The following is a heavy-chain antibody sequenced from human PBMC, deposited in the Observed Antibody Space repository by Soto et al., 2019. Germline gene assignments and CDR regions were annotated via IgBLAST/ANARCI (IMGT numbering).Heavy chain of an antibody. D-gene: IGHD2-8*01. CDR3: ARAPNFHYYYMDV. CDR1: GGSISSYY. J-gene: IGHJ6*03. Sequence: ETLSLTCTVSGGSISSYYWSWIRQPPGKGLEWIGYIYYSGSTNYNPSLKSRVTISVDTSKNQFSLKLSSVTAADTAVYYCARAPNFHYYYMDVWGKGTTVTVSS. CDR2: IYYSGST. V-gene: IGHV4-59*01.